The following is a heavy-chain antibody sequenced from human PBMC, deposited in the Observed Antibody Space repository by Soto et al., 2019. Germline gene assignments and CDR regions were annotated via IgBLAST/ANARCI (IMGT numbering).Heavy chain of an antibody. D-gene: IGHD3-3*01. CDR1: GFTFDDYA. V-gene: IGHV3-9*01. J-gene: IGHJ4*02. Sequence: GGSLRLSCAASGFTFDDYAMHWVRQAPGKGLEWVSGISWNSGSIGYADSVKGRFTISRDNAKNSLYLQMNSLRAEDTALYYCAKGYYYDFWSGYFDYWGQGTLVTVSS. CDR2: ISWNSGSI. CDR3: AKGYYYDFWSGYFDY.